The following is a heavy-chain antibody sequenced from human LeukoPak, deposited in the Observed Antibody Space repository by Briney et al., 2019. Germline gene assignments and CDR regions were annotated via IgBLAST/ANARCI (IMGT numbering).Heavy chain of an antibody. Sequence: SQTLSLTCTVSGGSISSGTYYWSWIRQPAGKGLEWIGRIYTSGSTKYNPSLKGRVTISIDRSKNQFSLKLSSVTAADTAVYYCASARNIVVVPAAIRAFDIWGQGTMVTVSS. CDR3: ASARNIVVVPAAIRAFDI. V-gene: IGHV4-61*02. CDR2: IYTSGST. CDR1: GGSISSGTYY. J-gene: IGHJ3*02. D-gene: IGHD2-2*01.